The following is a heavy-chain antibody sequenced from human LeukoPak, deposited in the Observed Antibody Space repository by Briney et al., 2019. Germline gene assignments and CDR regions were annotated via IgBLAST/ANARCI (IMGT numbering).Heavy chain of an antibody. CDR2: ISSSGSIV. CDR3: AREDAGYSSGWYWVC. D-gene: IGHD6-19*01. J-gene: IGHJ4*02. CDR1: GFTLSRYG. V-gene: IGHV3-48*03. Sequence: GGSLRLSCAASGFTLSRYGMHWVRQAPGKGLEWVSYISSSGSIVYYADSVKGRFTISRDNAKNSLYLQMNSLRAEDTAVYYCAREDAGYSSGWYWVCWGQGTLVTVSS.